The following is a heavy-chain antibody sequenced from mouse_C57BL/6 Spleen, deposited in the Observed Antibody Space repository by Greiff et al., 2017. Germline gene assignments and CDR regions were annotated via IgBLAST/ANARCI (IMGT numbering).Heavy chain of an antibody. J-gene: IGHJ1*03. V-gene: IGHV1-50*01. D-gene: IGHD1-1*01. Sequence: QVQLQQSGAELVKPGASVKLSCKASGYTFTSYWMQWVKQRPGQGLEWIGEIDPSDSYTNYNQKFKGKATLTVDTSSSTAYRQLSSLTSEDSAVYYCARGGTTVVARYFDVWGTGTTVTVSS. CDR2: IDPSDSYT. CDR3: ARGGTTVVARYFDV. CDR1: GYTFTSYW.